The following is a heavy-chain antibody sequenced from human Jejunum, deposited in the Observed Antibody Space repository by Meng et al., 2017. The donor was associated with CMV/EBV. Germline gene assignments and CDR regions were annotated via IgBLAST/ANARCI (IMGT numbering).Heavy chain of an antibody. Sequence: AASGLTFSSYAMSWVRQAPGKGLEWVSEISSGGASTYYADSVKGRFTISRDNSKNTLYLQMNSLRAEDTALYYCAKDRDGNWYFDLWGRGTLVTVSS. D-gene: IGHD3-10*01. J-gene: IGHJ2*01. CDR1: GLTFSSYA. CDR3: AKDRDGNWYFDL. CDR2: ISSGGAST. V-gene: IGHV3-23*01.